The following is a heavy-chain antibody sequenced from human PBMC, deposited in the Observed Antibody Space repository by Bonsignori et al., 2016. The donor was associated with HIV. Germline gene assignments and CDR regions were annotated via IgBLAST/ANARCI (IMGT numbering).Heavy chain of an antibody. Sequence: WVRQAPGQGLEWMGWINPNSGGTNYGQKFQGRVTMTRDTSISTAYMELSRLRSDDTAVYYCAPAGYDSSGYYYYFDYWGQGTLVTVSS. CDR3: APAGYDSSGYYYYFDY. J-gene: IGHJ4*02. CDR2: INPNSGGT. D-gene: IGHD3-22*01. V-gene: IGHV1-2*02.